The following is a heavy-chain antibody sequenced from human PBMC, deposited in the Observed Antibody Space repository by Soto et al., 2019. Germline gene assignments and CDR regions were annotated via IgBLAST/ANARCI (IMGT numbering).Heavy chain of an antibody. D-gene: IGHD6-13*01. J-gene: IGHJ6*02. CDR2: IYYSGST. CDR1: GGSISSGDYY. Sequence: QVQLQESGPGLVKPSQTLSLTCTVSGGSISSGDYYWSWIRQPPGKGLEWIGYIYYSGSTYYNPSLKSRVTISVDTSKNQFSLKLSSVTAADTAVYYCARGVAAAGSLYYYYGMDVWGQGTTVTVSS. CDR3: ARGVAAAGSLYYYYGMDV. V-gene: IGHV4-30-4*01.